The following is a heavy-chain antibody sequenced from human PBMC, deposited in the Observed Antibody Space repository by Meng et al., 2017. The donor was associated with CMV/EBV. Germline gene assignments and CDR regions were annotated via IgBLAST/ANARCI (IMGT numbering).Heavy chain of an antibody. Sequence: GESLKISCAASGFTFSNAWMSWVRQAPGKGLEWVGRIKSKTDGGTTDYAAPVKGRFTISRDDSKNTLYLQMNSLKTEDTAVYYCTTVLYHYDSRDYFDYWGQGTLVTVSS. CDR1: GFTFSNAW. J-gene: IGHJ4*02. D-gene: IGHD3-22*01. CDR3: TTVLYHYDSRDYFDY. CDR2: IKSKTDGGTT. V-gene: IGHV3-15*01.